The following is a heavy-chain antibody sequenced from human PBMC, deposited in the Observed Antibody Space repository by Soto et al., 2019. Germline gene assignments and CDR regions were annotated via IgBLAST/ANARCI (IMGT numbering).Heavy chain of an antibody. CDR3: ANPPPGLGHYYYGMDV. Sequence: QAGGSLRLSCAASGFTFSIYAMSWVRQAPGMGLEWVSAISGRGDSTYYADSVKGRFTISRDNSKNXXXXXXXXXXXEDTAVYYCANPPPGLGHYYYGMDVWGQGTTVTVSS. J-gene: IGHJ6*02. CDR1: GFTFSIYA. CDR2: ISGRGDST. V-gene: IGHV3-23*01. D-gene: IGHD3-16*01.